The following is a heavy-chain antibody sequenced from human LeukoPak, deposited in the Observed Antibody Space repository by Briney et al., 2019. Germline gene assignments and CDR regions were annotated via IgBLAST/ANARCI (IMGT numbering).Heavy chain of an antibody. CDR3: SRRDYVSGSYSFDP. D-gene: IGHD3-10*01. Sequence: SETLSLTCTVSGGSISSHYWSWIRQPPGKGLEWIGYIYNSGSTNYNPSLKSRVTISEDMSKNQFSLKLSSVTAADTALYYCSRRDYVSGSYSFDPWGQGTLVTVSS. V-gene: IGHV4-59*08. CDR2: IYNSGST. CDR1: GGSISSHY. J-gene: IGHJ5*02.